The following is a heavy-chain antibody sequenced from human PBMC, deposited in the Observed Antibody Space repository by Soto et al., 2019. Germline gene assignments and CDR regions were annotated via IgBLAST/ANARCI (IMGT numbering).Heavy chain of an antibody. CDR1: ELNFSSYA. CDR2: ISGSGVST. J-gene: IGHJ4*02. V-gene: IGHV3-23*01. CDR3: AKPPDYNWNDY. D-gene: IGHD1-20*01. Sequence: GRSLILSCTASELNFSSYAMSWVRQAPGKGLEWVSAISGSGVSTYYADSVKGRFTISRDNSKDTLYLQMNNLRAEDTAVYYCAKPPDYNWNDYWGQGTLVTVSS.